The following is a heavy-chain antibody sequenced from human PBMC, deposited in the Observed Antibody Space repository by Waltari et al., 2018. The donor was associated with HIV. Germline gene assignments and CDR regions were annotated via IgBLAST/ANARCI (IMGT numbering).Heavy chain of an antibody. CDR2: IKEDGSEK. CDR1: GFPISSYS. D-gene: IGHD3-16*01. J-gene: IGHJ4*02. V-gene: IGHV3-7*01. CDR3: GRGGLRDY. Sequence: EVQLVDSGGGLVQPGGSLRISCAASGFPISSYSMSWVRQAPGGWLEWVAFIKEDGSEKTYVDSVKGRFTISRDNAKNSLFLQMNNLRAEDTAVYYCGRGGLRDYWGQGTLVTVSS.